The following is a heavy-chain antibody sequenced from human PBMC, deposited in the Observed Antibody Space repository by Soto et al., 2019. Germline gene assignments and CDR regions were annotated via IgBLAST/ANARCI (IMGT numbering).Heavy chain of an antibody. J-gene: IGHJ4*02. V-gene: IGHV4-30-4*01. CDR3: AREGGESSDGLYYFDS. D-gene: IGHD3-16*01. CDR1: GGSTSSDNY. Sequence: SETLSLTCTVSGGSTSSDNYWSWIRQPPGRGLEWIGHIYYSGNTDYNPSLKSRLAISIDTSKNQFSLKLSSVTAADTAVYFCAREGGESSDGLYYFDSWGQGSLVTVSS. CDR2: IYYSGNT.